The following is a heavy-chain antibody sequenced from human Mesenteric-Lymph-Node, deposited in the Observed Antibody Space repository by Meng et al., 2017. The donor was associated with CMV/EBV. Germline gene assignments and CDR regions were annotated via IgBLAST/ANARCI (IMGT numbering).Heavy chain of an antibody. CDR2: ISGDGSST. Sequence: GESLKISCAASGFTFNTYGMNWVRQAPGKGLEWVSTISGDGSSTYYADSVKGRFTISRDNSKNTLYLQMNSLRAEDTAVYYCAKGPTGDLYYFDYWGQGTLVTVSS. CDR1: GFTFNTYG. CDR3: AKGPTGDLYYFDY. J-gene: IGHJ4*02. D-gene: IGHD7-27*01. V-gene: IGHV3-23*01.